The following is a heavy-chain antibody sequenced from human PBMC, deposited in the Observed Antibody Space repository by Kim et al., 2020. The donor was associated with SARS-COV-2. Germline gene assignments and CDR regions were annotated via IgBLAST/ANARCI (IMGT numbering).Heavy chain of an antibody. CDR1: GYSFTTYW. J-gene: IGHJ6*02. Sequence: GESLKISCKGSGYSFTTYWISWVRQMPGKGLEWMGRIDPRDSYTNYSPSFQGHVTISADKSITIVYLQWSSLKASDTAIYYCARLRRYCSSTSCYRRYSMDVWGQGTTVTVSS. CDR2: IDPRDSYT. CDR3: ARLRRYCSSTSCYRRYSMDV. V-gene: IGHV5-10-1*01. D-gene: IGHD2-2*01.